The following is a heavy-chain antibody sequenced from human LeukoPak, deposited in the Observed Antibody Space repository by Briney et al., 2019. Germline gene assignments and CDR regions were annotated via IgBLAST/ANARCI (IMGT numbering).Heavy chain of an antibody. CDR3: ARDPHGSASSDSPHDAFDI. CDR2: IKSDGSSR. V-gene: IGHV3-74*01. J-gene: IGHJ3*02. CDR1: GFTFRTSW. D-gene: IGHD3-10*01. Sequence: PGGSLRLSCAASGFTFRTSWMHWVRQAPGKGLVWVSRIKSDGSSRSYADSVKDRFTISRDNAKDTLYLQMSSLRDEDTAVYYCARDPHGSASSDSPHDAFDIWGQGTMVTVSS.